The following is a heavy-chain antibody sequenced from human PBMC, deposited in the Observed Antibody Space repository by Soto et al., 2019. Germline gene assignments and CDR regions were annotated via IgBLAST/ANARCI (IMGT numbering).Heavy chain of an antibody. CDR2: IYYSGST. V-gene: IGHV4-59*08. Sequence: SQTLSLTCTVSGGSISSYYWSWIRQPPGKGLEWIGYIYYSGSTNYNPSLKSRVTISVDTSKNQFSLKLSSVTAADTAVYYCARHRGAPFAFEIWGQGTMVTVSS. J-gene: IGHJ3*02. D-gene: IGHD1-26*01. CDR3: ARHRGAPFAFEI. CDR1: GGSISSYY.